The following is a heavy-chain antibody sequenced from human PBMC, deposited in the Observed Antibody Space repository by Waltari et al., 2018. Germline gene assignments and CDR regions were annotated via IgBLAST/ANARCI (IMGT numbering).Heavy chain of an antibody. J-gene: IGHJ4*02. CDR3: ARDPGGATRIY. Sequence: EVQLVESGGGLVQPGGSLRLSCAASGFTFSSYWMSWVRQAPGKGLEWVANIKQDGSEKSYVDSVKGRFTISRDNAKNSLYLQMNSLRAEDTAVYYCARDPGGATRIYWGQGTLVTVSS. CDR1: GFTFSSYW. V-gene: IGHV3-7*01. CDR2: IKQDGSEK. D-gene: IGHD1-26*01.